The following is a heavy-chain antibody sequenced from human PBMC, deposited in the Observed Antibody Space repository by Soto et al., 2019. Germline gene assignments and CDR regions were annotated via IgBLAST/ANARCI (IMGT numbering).Heavy chain of an antibody. V-gene: IGHV4-30-4*01. D-gene: IGHD3-3*01. J-gene: IGHJ4*02. Sequence: LSLTFTVSGGSISSGDYYWSWIRQPPGKGLEWIGYIYYSGSTYYNPSLKSRVTISVDTSKNQFSLKLSSVTAADTAVYYCARVWIFGVALYYFDYWGQGTLVTVSS. CDR2: IYYSGST. CDR1: GGSISSGDYY. CDR3: ARVWIFGVALYYFDY.